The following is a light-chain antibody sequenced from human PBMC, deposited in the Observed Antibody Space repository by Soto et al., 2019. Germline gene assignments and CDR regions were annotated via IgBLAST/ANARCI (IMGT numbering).Light chain of an antibody. CDR2: GAS. Sequence: EIVMTQSPATLSVSPGERATLSCRASQTISSNLAWYQQKPGQAPRLLIHGASTRAAGVPARFSGSGSGTEFTLTITSLQSEDFAVYYCQQYHNWPPQYTFGQGTQLPIK. J-gene: IGKJ2*01. V-gene: IGKV3-15*01. CDR3: QQYHNWPPQYT. CDR1: QTISSN.